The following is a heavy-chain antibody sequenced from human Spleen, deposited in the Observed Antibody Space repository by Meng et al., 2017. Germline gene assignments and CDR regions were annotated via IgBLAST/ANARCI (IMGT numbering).Heavy chain of an antibody. Sequence: VQLVQAREEVRKPGAAVKVSLKAPGCTLINYATNWVRQAPGQGLEWMGGIIPVYGTANYAQKFQGRVTITADKSTSTAYMELNSLRSEDTAVYYCARVGRRNYYGSDYFDFWGQGTLVTVSS. CDR2: IIPVYGTA. V-gene: IGHV1-69*06. J-gene: IGHJ4*02. CDR1: GCTLINYA. D-gene: IGHD3-10*01. CDR3: ARVGRRNYYGSDYFDF.